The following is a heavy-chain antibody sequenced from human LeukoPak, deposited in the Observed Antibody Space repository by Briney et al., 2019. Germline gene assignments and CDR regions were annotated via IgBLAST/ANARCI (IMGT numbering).Heavy chain of an antibody. CDR2: VNLNSGGT. J-gene: IGHJ4*02. V-gene: IGHV1-2*02. CDR1: GYTFTDYY. Sequence: GASVKVSCTASGYTFTDYYMYWVRQAPGQEPEWMGWVNLNSGGTQYVQKFRGRVTMTRDTSISTAYMELTSLRYDDTAMALAGSRIHLLDKLGQGTLVTVSS. D-gene: IGHD5-18*01. CDR3: GSRIHLLDK.